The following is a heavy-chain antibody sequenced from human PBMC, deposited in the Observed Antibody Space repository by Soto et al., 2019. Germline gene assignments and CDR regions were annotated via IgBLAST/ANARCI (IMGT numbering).Heavy chain of an antibody. CDR3: VKDGKLYSSSRDDAFDI. J-gene: IGHJ3*02. CDR1: GFTFSSYA. V-gene: IGHV3-64D*06. D-gene: IGHD6-13*01. Sequence: GGSLRLSCSASGFTFSSYAMHWVRQAPGKGLEYVSAISSNGGSTYYADSVKGRFTISRDNSKNTLYLQMSSLRAEDTAVYYCVKDGKLYSSSRDDAFDIWGQGTMVTVSS. CDR2: ISSNGGST.